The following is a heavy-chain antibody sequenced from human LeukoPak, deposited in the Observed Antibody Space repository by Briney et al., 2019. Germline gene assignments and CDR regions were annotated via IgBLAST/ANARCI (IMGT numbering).Heavy chain of an antibody. CDR3: TKLPIVVVVAGQD. D-gene: IGHD2-15*01. Sequence: GRSLTLSCTAAGFTFGANAMSWFRQAPGKGREWVGFTRSKAYGGTTEYAASVKGRFTISSDDSKSIAYLQMNSLKTEDTAVYYCTKLPIVVVVAGQDWGQGTLVTVSS. CDR2: TRSKAYGGTT. J-gene: IGHJ4*02. CDR1: GFTFGANA. V-gene: IGHV3-49*03.